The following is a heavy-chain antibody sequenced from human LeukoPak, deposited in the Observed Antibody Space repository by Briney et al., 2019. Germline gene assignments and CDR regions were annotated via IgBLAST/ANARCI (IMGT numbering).Heavy chain of an antibody. CDR1: GYIFTSYY. CDR3: ARDRAIFGVVDTLDY. V-gene: IGHV1-46*01. CDR2: INPDGDGT. Sequence: ASVTVSCKASGYIFTSYYIHWVRQAPGQGLEWMGIINPDGDGTTYAQKFQGRFTMTRDMSTSTVYMELSSLRSEDTAVYYCARDRAIFGVVDTLDYWGQGTLVTVSS. D-gene: IGHD3-3*01. J-gene: IGHJ4*02.